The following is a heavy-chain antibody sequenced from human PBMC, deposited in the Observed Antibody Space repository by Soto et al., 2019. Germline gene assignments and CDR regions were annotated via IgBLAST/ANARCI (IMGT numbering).Heavy chain of an antibody. J-gene: IGHJ4*02. CDR2: IYIGGTT. V-gene: IGHV3-53*01. D-gene: IGHD2-21*02. CDR1: GFTVSSHY. CDR3: ARGILSVTRQFYFDS. Sequence: EVQLVESGGGLIQPGGSLRLSCAASGFTVSSHYMSWVRQAPGGGLEWVSLIYIGGTTYYADSVKGRFTISRDNSKNTIYLQMNNLRAEDTALYYCARGILSVTRQFYFDSWGQGTLVTVSS.